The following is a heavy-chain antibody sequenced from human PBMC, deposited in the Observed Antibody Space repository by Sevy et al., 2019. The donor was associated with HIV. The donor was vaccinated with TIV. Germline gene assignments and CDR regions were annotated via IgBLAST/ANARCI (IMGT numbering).Heavy chain of an antibody. D-gene: IGHD1-26*01. Sequence: GGSLRLSCAASGFTFSNAWMSWVRQAPGKGLEWVGRIKSKTEGATRDFAAPVKGRLLISRDDSMNTGYLQMNSLKTDYTAVYYCTAGVGASDFDYWGQGTLVTVSS. CDR3: TAGVGASDFDY. J-gene: IGHJ4*02. CDR2: IKSKTEGATR. CDR1: GFTFSNAW. V-gene: IGHV3-15*01.